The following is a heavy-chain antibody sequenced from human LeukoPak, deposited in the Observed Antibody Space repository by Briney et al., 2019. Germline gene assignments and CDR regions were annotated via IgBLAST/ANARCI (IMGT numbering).Heavy chain of an antibody. J-gene: IGHJ6*03. CDR1: GGTFRSQT. CDR3: ARVRRFLEWGYYYYMDV. V-gene: IGHV1-69*06. D-gene: IGHD3-3*01. Sequence: SVKVSCKASGGTFRSQTISWVRQAPGQGLEWMGGSIPFFDTVNYAQKFQGRVTITADKSTRIAYMELSSLRSEDTAVYYCARVRRFLEWGYYYYMDVWGKGTTVTVSS. CDR2: SIPFFDTV.